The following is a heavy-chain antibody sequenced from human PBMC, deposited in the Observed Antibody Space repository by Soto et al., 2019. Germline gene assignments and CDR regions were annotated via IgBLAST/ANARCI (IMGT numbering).Heavy chain of an antibody. Sequence: GASVKVSCKASGYTFTGYYMHWVRQAPGQGLEWMGWINPNSGGTNYAQRFQGWVTMTRDTSISTAYMELSRLRSEDTAVYYCARERDTGVVPAATRQDDAFDIWGQGTMVTVSS. CDR1: GYTFTGYY. CDR3: ARERDTGVVPAATRQDDAFDI. CDR2: INPNSGGT. J-gene: IGHJ3*02. V-gene: IGHV1-2*04. D-gene: IGHD2-2*01.